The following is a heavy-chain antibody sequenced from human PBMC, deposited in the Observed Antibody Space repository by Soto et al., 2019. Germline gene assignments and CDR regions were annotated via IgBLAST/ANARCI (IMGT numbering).Heavy chain of an antibody. CDR3: AKDSHATYVMDV. CDR1: GFTFSNYG. D-gene: IGHD1-26*01. V-gene: IGHV3-30*19. Sequence: PGGSLRLSCAASGFTFSNYGMHWVRQAPGKGLEWVAVLSYDGNDKYYADSVKGRFTISRDNSKNTLYLQMNSLRAEDTAVYYCAKDSHATYVMDVWGQGTTVTVS. J-gene: IGHJ6*02. CDR2: LSYDGNDK.